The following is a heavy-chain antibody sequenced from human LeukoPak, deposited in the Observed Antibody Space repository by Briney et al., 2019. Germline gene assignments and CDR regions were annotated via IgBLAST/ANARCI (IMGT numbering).Heavy chain of an antibody. Sequence: PGGSLRLSCAASGFKFSSYTMYWVRQASGKGLEWVSSISTSSNYIYYADSVKGRSTISRDNAKNSLYLQMNSLRAEDTAVYYCARLFDYGDYRAEPYWGQGTLVTVSS. CDR1: GFKFSSYT. CDR3: ARLFDYGDYRAEPY. V-gene: IGHV3-21*01. D-gene: IGHD4-17*01. CDR2: ISTSSNYI. J-gene: IGHJ4*02.